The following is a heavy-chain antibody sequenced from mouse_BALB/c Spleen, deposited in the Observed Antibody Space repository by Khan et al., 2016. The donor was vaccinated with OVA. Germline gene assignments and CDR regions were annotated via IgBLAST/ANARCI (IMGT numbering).Heavy chain of an antibody. Sequence: DLVKPGASVKLSCKASGYTFTSYWMNWIKQRPGQGLEWIGCIAPDSGSSTYNDMFKGKATLTLDTSSSTAYIQLSSLSSEDSAVFFCASDNYYGRNCYAMDYWGQGTSVTVSS. J-gene: IGHJ4*01. V-gene: IGHV1S41*01. CDR2: IAPDSGSS. CDR3: ASDNYYGRNCYAMDY. D-gene: IGHD1-1*01. CDR1: GYTFTSYW.